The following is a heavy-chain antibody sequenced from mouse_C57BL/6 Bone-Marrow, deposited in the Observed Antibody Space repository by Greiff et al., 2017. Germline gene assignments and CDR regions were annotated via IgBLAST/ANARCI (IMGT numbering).Heavy chain of an antibody. Sequence: EVQLQQSGPVLVKPGPSVKISCKASGFTFTDYYMHWVKQSHGKSLEWIGLVYPYNGGTSYNQKFKGKATLTVDTSSSPAYMELNSLTSEDSAVYYCARECITTVLAGDYFDYWGQGTTLTVSS. D-gene: IGHD1-1*01. J-gene: IGHJ2*01. CDR2: VYPYNGGT. CDR1: GFTFTDYY. V-gene: IGHV1-36*01. CDR3: ARECITTVLAGDYFDY.